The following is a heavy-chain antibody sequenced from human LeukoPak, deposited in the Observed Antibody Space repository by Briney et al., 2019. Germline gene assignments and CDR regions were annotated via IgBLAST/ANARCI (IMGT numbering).Heavy chain of an antibody. V-gene: IGHV3-23*01. CDR2: ISDSGYST. CDR3: AKDDIEAFGTGYMDV. D-gene: IGHD3-10*01. J-gene: IGHJ6*03. Sequence: GGSLRLSCEGSGFTFNSYTMSWVRQAPGKGLEWVSAISDSGYSTYYADSVKGRFTISRDKSKNTLYLQMHGLRADDAAVYYCAKDDIEAFGTGYMDVWGKGTTVTVSS. CDR1: GFTFNSYT.